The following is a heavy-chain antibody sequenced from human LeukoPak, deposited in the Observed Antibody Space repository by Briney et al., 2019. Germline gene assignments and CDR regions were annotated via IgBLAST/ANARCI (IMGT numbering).Heavy chain of an antibody. CDR1: GFTFSSYG. CDR2: IWYDGSNK. Sequence: PGRSLRLSCAASGFTFSSYGMHWVRQAPGKGLEWVAVIWYDGSNKYYADSVKGRFTISRDNSKNTLYLQMNSLRAEDTAVYYCAKFYRRAWGDYWGQGTPVTVSS. V-gene: IGHV3-33*06. J-gene: IGHJ4*02. CDR3: AKFYRRAWGDY. D-gene: IGHD7-27*01.